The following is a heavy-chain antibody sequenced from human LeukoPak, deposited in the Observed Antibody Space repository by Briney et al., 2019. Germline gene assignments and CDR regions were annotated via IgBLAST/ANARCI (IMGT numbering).Heavy chain of an antibody. CDR2: IGTAGDT. J-gene: IGHJ4*02. V-gene: IGHV3-13*01. CDR1: GFTFSSYD. CDR3: ARTNYDFWSGYYDG. D-gene: IGHD3-3*01. Sequence: GGSLRLSCAASGFTFSSYDMHWVRQATGKGLEWVSAIGTAGDTYYPGSVKGRFTISRENAKNSLYLQMNSLRAGDTAVYYCARTNYDFWSGYYDGWGQGTLVTVS.